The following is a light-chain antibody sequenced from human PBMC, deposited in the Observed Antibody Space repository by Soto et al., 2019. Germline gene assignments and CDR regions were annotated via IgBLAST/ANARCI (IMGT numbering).Light chain of an antibody. V-gene: IGKV3-20*01. J-gene: IGKJ1*01. CDR2: GAY. CDR3: KLYGSSGT. Sequence: DIVLTQSPGTLSLSPGERDTLSCRASQSVSNNYLACYQHKPGQAHRLLIYGAYHRATGIPDGFSGSVSGTDFTLTIRRLDPEDCPGYYCKLYGSSGTFGQGTQGAIK. CDR1: QSVSNNY.